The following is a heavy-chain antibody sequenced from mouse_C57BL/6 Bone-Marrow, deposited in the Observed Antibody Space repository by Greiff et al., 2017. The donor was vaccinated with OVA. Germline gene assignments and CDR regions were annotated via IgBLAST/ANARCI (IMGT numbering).Heavy chain of an antibody. CDR3: ARDGRSPYDGYPWFAY. CDR1: GFTFSSYA. V-gene: IGHV5-4*01. Sequence: VQLKESGGGLVKPGGSLKLSCAASGFTFSSYAMSWVRQTPEKRLEWVATISDGGSYTYYPDNVKGRFTISRDNAKNNLYLQMSHLKSEDTAMYYCARDGRSPYDGYPWFAYWGQGTLVTVSA. D-gene: IGHD2-3*01. J-gene: IGHJ3*01. CDR2: ISDGGSYT.